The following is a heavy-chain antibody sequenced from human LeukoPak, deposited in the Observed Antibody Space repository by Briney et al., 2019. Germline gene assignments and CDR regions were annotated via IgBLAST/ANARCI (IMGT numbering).Heavy chain of an antibody. V-gene: IGHV3-23*01. J-gene: IGHJ4*02. CDR3: TRKDIEVAGFDY. Sequence: GGSLRLSCAASGFTFSSYAINWVRQAPGKGLEWVSVISGSGGSTYYADSVKGRFTISRDNSKNTLYLQMNSLRAEDTAVYYCTRKDIEVAGFDYWGQGTLVTVSS. CDR1: GFTFSSYA. CDR2: ISGSGGST. D-gene: IGHD6-19*01.